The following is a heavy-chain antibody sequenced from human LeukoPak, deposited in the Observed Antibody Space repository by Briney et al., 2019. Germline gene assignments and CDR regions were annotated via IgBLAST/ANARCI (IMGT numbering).Heavy chain of an antibody. CDR2: INPNSGET. CDR1: GFTFTGAY. V-gene: IGHV1-2*02. J-gene: IGHJ5*01. D-gene: IGHD3-9*01. CDR3: ARVLFNSGYDS. Sequence: GASVKASCKASGFTFTGAYMHWVRQAPGQGLEWMGWINPNSGETRYEQKFQGRVTMTRDTSIDTLHMELGSLTSDDTAVYYCARVLFNSGYDSWGQGTLVTVSS.